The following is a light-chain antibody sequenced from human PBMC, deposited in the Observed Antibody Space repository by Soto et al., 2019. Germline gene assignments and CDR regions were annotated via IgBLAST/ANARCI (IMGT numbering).Light chain of an antibody. CDR1: QRISNY. J-gene: IGKJ5*01. CDR3: QNYYSSPRIT. CDR2: AAS. Sequence: DIPMTQSPSSLSASVGDRVAITCPASQRISNYLAWNQPKPGKVPKLMIYAASTLHPGFPSRFSGSGTGTAFTLAISSLQPEDVATYYCQNYYSSPRITFGQGTRVAIK. V-gene: IGKV1-27*01.